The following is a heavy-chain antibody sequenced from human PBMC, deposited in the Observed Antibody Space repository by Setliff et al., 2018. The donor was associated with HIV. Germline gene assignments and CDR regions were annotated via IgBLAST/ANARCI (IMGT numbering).Heavy chain of an antibody. CDR3: ARDMFEIWERSLAKGDEFDP. CDR2: INPNSGDT. Sequence: GPSVKVSCKASGYTFIGHYIHWVRQAPGQGLEWMGWINPNSGDTKYAQKFQDRVSLTRDTSLSTAYMELSSLTSDDTAIYYCARDMFEIWERSLAKGDEFDPWGQGSLVTVSS. CDR1: GYTFIGHY. J-gene: IGHJ5*02. V-gene: IGHV1-2*02. D-gene: IGHD3-10*02.